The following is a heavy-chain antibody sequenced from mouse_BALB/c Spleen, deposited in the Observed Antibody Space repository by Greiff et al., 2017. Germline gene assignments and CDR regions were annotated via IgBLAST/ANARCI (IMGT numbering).Heavy chain of an antibody. D-gene: IGHD1-1*01. CDR3: TRMYYYGSSFDY. CDR2: IYPGNSDT. V-gene: IGHV1-5*01. Sequence: EVQLQQSGTVLARPGASVKMSCKASGYSFTSYWMHWVKQRPGQGLEWIGAIYPGNSDTSYNQKFKGKAKLTAVTSASTAYMELSSLTNEDSAVYYCTRMYYYGSSFDYWGQGTTLTVSS. J-gene: IGHJ2*01. CDR1: GYSFTSYW.